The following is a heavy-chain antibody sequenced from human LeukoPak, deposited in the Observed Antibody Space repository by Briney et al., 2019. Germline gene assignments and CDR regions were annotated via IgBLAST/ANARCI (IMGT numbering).Heavy chain of an antibody. V-gene: IGHV4-34*01. Sequence: PSETLSLTCAVYGGSFSGCYWSWIRQPPGKGLEWIGEINHSGSTNCNPSLKSRVTISVDTSKNQFSLKLSSVTAADTAVYYCARMRDYYGSGSYYNSSYPSSWYFDLWGRGTLVTVSS. CDR1: GGSFSGCY. J-gene: IGHJ2*01. CDR2: INHSGST. CDR3: ARMRDYYGSGSYYNSSYPSSWYFDL. D-gene: IGHD3-10*01.